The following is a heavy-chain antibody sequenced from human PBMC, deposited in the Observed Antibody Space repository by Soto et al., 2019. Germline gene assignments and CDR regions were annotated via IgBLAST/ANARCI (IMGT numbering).Heavy chain of an antibody. CDR3: AKGGLLTGVAYFDY. J-gene: IGHJ4*02. V-gene: IGHV3-23*01. CDR1: GFTFSSYA. D-gene: IGHD7-27*01. Sequence: VPLLESGGDLVQPGGSLRLSCAASGFTFSSYAMSWVRQAPGKGLEWVSSVSGGGGSTYFADSVKGRFTTSRDNSHNTLYLQMNSLRAEDTAIYYCAKGGLLTGVAYFDYWGQGTLVTVSS. CDR2: VSGGGGST.